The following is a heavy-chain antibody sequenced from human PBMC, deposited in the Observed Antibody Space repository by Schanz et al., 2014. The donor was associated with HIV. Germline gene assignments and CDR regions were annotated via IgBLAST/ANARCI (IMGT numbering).Heavy chain of an antibody. CDR3: AKDFYFRPGRAAAVSFFDY. CDR1: GFTFDDYA. CDR2: ISWNSGSI. D-gene: IGHD6-13*01. Sequence: EVQLVESGGGLVQPGGSLRLSCAASGFTFDDYAMHWVRQAPGKGLEWVSGISWNSGSIGYADSVKGRFTISRDNAKNSLYLQMNSLRAEDTALYYCAKDFYFRPGRAAAVSFFDYWGQGTLVTVSS. J-gene: IGHJ4*02. V-gene: IGHV3-9*01.